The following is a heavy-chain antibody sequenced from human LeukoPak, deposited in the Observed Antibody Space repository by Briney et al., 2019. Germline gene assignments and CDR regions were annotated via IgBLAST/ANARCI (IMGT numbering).Heavy chain of an antibody. CDR1: GGSFSDYY. CDR3: ARARALRGYCSGGSCFGDAFDI. V-gene: IGHV4-59*01. J-gene: IGHJ3*02. Sequence: SETLSLPCAVYGGSFSDYYWSLIRQPPGKGLEWIGYIYYSGDTNYNPSLQSRVTVSVDTSKNQFSLKLTSVTAADTAVYYCARARALRGYCSGGSCFGDAFDIWGQGTMVTVSS. D-gene: IGHD2-15*01. CDR2: IYYSGDT.